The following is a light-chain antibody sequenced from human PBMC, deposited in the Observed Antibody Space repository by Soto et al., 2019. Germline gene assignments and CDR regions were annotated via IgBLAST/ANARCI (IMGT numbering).Light chain of an antibody. V-gene: IGLV2-14*03. J-gene: IGLJ1*01. CDR3: SAYTVSRTYV. Sequence: QSALTQPASVSGSPGRSITISCTGTSSDVGAYNFVSWHQQHPGKAPKLMIYNVYDRPSGISYRFSGSKSGNTASLTISGLQGEDEADYYCSAYTVSRTYVFGTGTKVTVL. CDR1: SSDVGAYNF. CDR2: NVY.